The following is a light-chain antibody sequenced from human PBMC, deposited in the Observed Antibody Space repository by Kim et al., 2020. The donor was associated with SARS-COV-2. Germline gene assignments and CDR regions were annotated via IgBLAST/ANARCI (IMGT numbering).Light chain of an antibody. CDR2: SNS. V-gene: IGLV1-44*01. CDR3: AAWDDSLKSVV. CDR1: SSNVGSNS. J-gene: IGLJ2*01. Sequence: GQRVTISCSGRSSNVGSNSLNWYQQLPGKAPKLLIYSNSQRPSGVPARFSGSKSGSSASLAISGLQSEDEADYYCAAWDDSLKSVVFGGGTQLTVL.